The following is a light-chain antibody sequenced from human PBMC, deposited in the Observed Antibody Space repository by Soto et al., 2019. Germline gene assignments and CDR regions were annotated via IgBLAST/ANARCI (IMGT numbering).Light chain of an antibody. CDR2: AAT. Sequence: DIHMTQSPSSVSASVGDRVSITCRASQGIATWLAWYQQKPGKAPKLLIYAATNLQSGVPSRFSGSGSGTDFTLTISSLQPEDCATYFCQQADTVPFTFGRGTKVEVK. CDR1: QGIATW. CDR3: QQADTVPFT. J-gene: IGKJ3*01. V-gene: IGKV1D-12*01.